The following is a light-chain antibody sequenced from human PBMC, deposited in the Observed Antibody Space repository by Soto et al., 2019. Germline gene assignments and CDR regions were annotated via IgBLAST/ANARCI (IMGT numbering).Light chain of an antibody. J-gene: IGKJ2*01. Sequence: EIVLTQSPGTLSLSPGERATLSCRASQSVSSRFLAWYQQKPGQAPRLLMYGASSRATGIPDRFSGTGSGTDFTLTISRLEPEDFAVYYCQQYGSSPPMYTFGQGTKLEIK. CDR2: GAS. V-gene: IGKV3-20*01. CDR3: QQYGSSPPMYT. CDR1: QSVSSRF.